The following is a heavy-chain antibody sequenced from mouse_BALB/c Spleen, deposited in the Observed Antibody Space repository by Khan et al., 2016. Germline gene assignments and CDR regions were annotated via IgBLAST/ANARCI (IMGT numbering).Heavy chain of an antibody. CDR3: ALLRLAY. CDR2: IGYSGST. D-gene: IGHD1-2*01. J-gene: IGHJ3*01. V-gene: IGHV3-2*02. CDR1: GYSITSDYA. Sequence: EVQLVESGPGLVKPSQSLSLTCTVTGYSITSDYAWNWIRQFPGNKLEWMGYIGYSGSTSYNPSLKSRISITRDSSKNQFFLQLNSVTTEDTATYSCALLRLAYWGQGTLVTVSA.